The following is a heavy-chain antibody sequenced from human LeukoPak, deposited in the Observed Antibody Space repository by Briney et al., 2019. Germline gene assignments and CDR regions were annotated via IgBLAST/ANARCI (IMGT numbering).Heavy chain of an antibody. Sequence: GASVKVSCKASGYTFTSYDINWVRQATGQGLEWMGWINTNTGNPTYAQGFTGRFVFSLDTSVSTAYLQISSLKAEDTAVYYCARDGGSYNFYYWGQGTLVTVSS. J-gene: IGHJ4*02. V-gene: IGHV7-4-1*02. CDR2: INTNTGNP. CDR3: ARDGGSYNFYY. CDR1: GYTFTSYD. D-gene: IGHD1-26*01.